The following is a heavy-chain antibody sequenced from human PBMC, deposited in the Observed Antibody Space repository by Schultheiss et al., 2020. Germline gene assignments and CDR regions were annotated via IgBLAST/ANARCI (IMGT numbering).Heavy chain of an antibody. V-gene: IGHV4-31*03. D-gene: IGHD3-10*01. Sequence: SETLSLTCTVSGGSISSGGYYWSWIRQHPGKGLEWIGYIYYSGSTYYNPSLKSRVTISVDTSKNQFSLKLSSVTAADTAVYYCARAPSYYYGSGSLVLDYWGQGTLVTVSS. CDR2: IYYSGST. CDR3: ARAPSYYYGSGSLVLDY. CDR1: GGSISSGGYY. J-gene: IGHJ4*02.